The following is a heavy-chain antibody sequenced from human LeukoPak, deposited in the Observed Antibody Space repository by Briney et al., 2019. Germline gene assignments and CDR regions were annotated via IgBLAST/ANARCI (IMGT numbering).Heavy chain of an antibody. CDR2: ITSSSTYI. J-gene: IGHJ6*03. Sequence: PGGSLRLSCAASGLTFSDYSMNWVRQAPGKGLEWVSSITSSSTYIYYADSEKGRFTISRDNAKNSLYLQMNSLRAEDTAVYYCAKGNCGGDCYTYYYFYMDVWGKGTTVTVSS. CDR1: GLTFSDYS. D-gene: IGHD2-21*02. V-gene: IGHV3-21*01. CDR3: AKGNCGGDCYTYYYFYMDV.